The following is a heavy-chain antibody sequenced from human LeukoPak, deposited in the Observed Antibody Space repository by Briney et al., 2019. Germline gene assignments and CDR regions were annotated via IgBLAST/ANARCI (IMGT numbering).Heavy chain of an antibody. CDR2: IYPSGNI. CDR1: GFTFSNNY. V-gene: IGHV3-53*01. CDR3: ARTFVSGDGQKVGYFDY. D-gene: IGHD5-24*01. Sequence: GGSLRLSCAASGFTFSNNYLGWVRQAPGKGLEWVSLIYPSGNIYYTDSVKGRFTISRDNSKNTVYLQMNTLRAEDTAVYYCARTFVSGDGQKVGYFDYWGQGTPVTVSS. J-gene: IGHJ4*02.